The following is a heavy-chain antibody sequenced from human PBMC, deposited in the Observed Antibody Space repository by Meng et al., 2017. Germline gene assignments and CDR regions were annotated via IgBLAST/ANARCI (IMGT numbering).Heavy chain of an antibody. J-gene: IGHJ5*02. V-gene: IGHV1-2*02. Sequence: ASVKVSCKASGDTFSGYYMHWVRQAPGQGLEWMGWINPNSGGTNYAQKFQGRVTMTRDTSISTAYMELSRLRSDDTAVYYCARVGYCSSGSCYCESPHSWFDPWGQGTLVTVSS. D-gene: IGHD2-15*01. CDR2: INPNSGGT. CDR1: GDTFSGYY. CDR3: ARVGYCSSGSCYCESPHSWFDP.